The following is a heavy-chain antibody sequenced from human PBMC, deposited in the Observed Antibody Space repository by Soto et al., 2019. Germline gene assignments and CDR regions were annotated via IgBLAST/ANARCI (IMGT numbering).Heavy chain of an antibody. CDR3: AKGSITMIVVVISPLRFDY. V-gene: IGHV3-74*01. CDR1: GFTFSSYW. Sequence: GGSLRLSCAASGFTFSSYWIHWVRQAPGKGPVWVSRINSDGSSTSYADSVKGRFTISRDNAKNTLYLQMNSLRAEDTAVYYCAKGSITMIVVVISPLRFDYWGQGTLVTVSS. J-gene: IGHJ4*02. D-gene: IGHD3-22*01. CDR2: INSDGSST.